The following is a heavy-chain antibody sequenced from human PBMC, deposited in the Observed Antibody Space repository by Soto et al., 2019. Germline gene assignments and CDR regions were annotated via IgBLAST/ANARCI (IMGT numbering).Heavy chain of an antibody. J-gene: IGHJ1*01. Sequence: QVQLVESGGDVVQPGRSLRLSCVASGFTFSSYVMHWVRQTPGKGLEWVALISHDEGNKHYADSVKDRFTISRDNSKNKFNLEMNSLRAEDTAVYFCAREDESSGYAGTFQHWGQGTLVTVSP. V-gene: IGHV3-30-3*01. D-gene: IGHD3-22*01. CDR1: GFTFSSYV. CDR2: ISHDEGNK. CDR3: AREDESSGYAGTFQH.